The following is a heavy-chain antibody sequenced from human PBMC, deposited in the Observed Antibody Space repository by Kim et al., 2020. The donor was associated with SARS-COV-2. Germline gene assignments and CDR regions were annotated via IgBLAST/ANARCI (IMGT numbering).Heavy chain of an antibody. CDR3: ARGGRYCSGGSCYSYFDY. V-gene: IGHV4-34*01. CDR1: GGSFSGYY. J-gene: IGHJ4*01. D-gene: IGHD2-15*01. CDR2: INHSGST. Sequence: SETLSLTCAVYGGSFSGYYWSWIRQPPGKGLEWIGEINHSGSTNYNPSLKSRVTISVDTSKNQFSLKLSSMTAADTAVYYCARGGRYCSGGSCYSYFDY.